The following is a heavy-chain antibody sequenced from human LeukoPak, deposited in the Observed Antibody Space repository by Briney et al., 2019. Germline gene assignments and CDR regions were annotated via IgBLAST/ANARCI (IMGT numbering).Heavy chain of an antibody. CDR3: ARSRYYDFWSGYYARPYFDY. Sequence: GGSLRLSCAASGFTFSDYYMSWIRQAPGKGLEWVSYISSSGSTIYYADSVKGRFTISRDNAKNSLYLQMNSQRAEDTAVYYCARSRYYDFWSGYYARPYFDYWGQGTLVTVSS. V-gene: IGHV3-11*01. J-gene: IGHJ4*02. CDR1: GFTFSDYY. CDR2: ISSSGSTI. D-gene: IGHD3-3*01.